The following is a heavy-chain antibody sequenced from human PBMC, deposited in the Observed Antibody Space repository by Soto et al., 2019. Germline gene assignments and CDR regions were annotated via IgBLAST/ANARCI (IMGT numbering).Heavy chain of an antibody. J-gene: IGHJ4*02. CDR1: GYTFTKYG. CDR3: ARLIAVAGTWYFDY. Sequence: QVQLVQSGGEVKKPGASVKVSCKASGYTFTKYGISWVRHAPGQGLEWMGWINVYNGNTKYAQKFQGRVTITTDTSTSTTYMELSSLRSDGTAVYYCARLIAVAGTWYFDYWGQGTLVTVSS. CDR2: INVYNGNT. V-gene: IGHV1-18*01. D-gene: IGHD6-19*01.